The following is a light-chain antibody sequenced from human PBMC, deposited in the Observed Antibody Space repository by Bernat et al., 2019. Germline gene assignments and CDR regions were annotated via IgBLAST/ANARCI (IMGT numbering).Light chain of an antibody. J-gene: IGKJ3*01. CDR2: SAS. Sequence: DVQLTQSPSFLSASVGDRVTITCRASQDISNYLAWYQQRPGRAPELLIYSASTLQSGVPSRFSDSGSGTQFTLTISSLQPEDFAIYYCQQLRGFPPFAFGPGTKVDV. CDR3: QQLRGFPPFA. CDR1: QDISNY. V-gene: IGKV1-9*01.